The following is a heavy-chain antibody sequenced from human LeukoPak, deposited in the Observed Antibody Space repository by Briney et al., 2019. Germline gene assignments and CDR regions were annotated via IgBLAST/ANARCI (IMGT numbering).Heavy chain of an antibody. J-gene: IGHJ4*02. D-gene: IGHD1-26*01. V-gene: IGHV3-23*01. CDR3: AKDRSIGTYYTFDH. CDR2: ISASAAMT. CDR1: GFTVSDYS. Sequence: GGSPRLSCAASGFTVSDYSMTWVRQAPGKGLEWVSSISASAAMTYYADSVRGRFTVSRDNSNNTLYLQMSSLTAADTAVYYCAKDRSIGTYYTFDHWGQGTLVTVSS.